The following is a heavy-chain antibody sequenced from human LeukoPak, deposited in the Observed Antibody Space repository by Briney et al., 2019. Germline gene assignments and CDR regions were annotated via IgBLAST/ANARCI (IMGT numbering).Heavy chain of an antibody. J-gene: IGHJ6*02. V-gene: IGHV4-34*01. CDR3: ARLLPIQGGDV. CDR1: GTSFTGYY. Sequence: RPSETLSLTCAVYGTSFTGYYRSWFRQPPGKGLEWIAEINHSGGTNYNPSLKSRVTISIDTSKNPFSLKMTSVTAADTAVYYCARLLPIQGGDVWGQGTTVTVSS. D-gene: IGHD2-15*01. CDR2: INHSGGT.